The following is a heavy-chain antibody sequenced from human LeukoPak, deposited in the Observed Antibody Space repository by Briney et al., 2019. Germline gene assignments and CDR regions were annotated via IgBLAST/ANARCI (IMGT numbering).Heavy chain of an antibody. CDR2: INHSGST. D-gene: IGHD3-10*01. V-gene: IGHV4-34*01. CDR3: ARPMVRGVIDY. J-gene: IGHJ4*02. Sequence: SETLSLTCAVYGGSFSGYYWSWIRQPPGKGLEWIGEINHSGSTNYNPSLKSRVTISVDTSKNQFSLKLSSVTAADTAVYYCARPMVRGVIDYWGQGTLVTVSS. CDR1: GGSFSGYY.